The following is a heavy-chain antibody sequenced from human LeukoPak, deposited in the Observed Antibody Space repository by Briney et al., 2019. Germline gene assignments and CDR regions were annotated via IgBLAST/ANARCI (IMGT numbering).Heavy chain of an antibody. CDR2: IRSDGSNK. CDR1: GFTFSTYG. CDR3: AKGVKRIVVVTAQHYLDY. D-gene: IGHD2-21*02. Sequence: PGMSLRLSCAASGFTFSTYGMHWVRQAPGKGLEWVTFIRSDGSNKYYADSVKGRFTISRDNSKNTLYLQMNTLIADDTAVYYCAKGVKRIVVVTAQHYLDYWGQGTLVTVSS. J-gene: IGHJ4*02. V-gene: IGHV3-30*02.